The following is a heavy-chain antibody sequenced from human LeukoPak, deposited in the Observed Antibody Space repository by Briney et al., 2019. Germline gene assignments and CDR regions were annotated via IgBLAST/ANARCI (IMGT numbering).Heavy chain of an antibody. CDR1: GGSISNYY. V-gene: IGHV4-59*01. CDR2: IYYSGST. J-gene: IGHJ4*02. Sequence: SETLSLTCTVSGGSISNYYWSWIRQSPGKGLEWIRYIYYSGSTNYNPSLKSRITISVDTSKNQFSLKLSSVTAADTAVYYCARGGGRPGYSSGWNFDYWGQGTLVTVSS. CDR3: ARGGGRPGYSSGWNFDY. D-gene: IGHD6-19*01.